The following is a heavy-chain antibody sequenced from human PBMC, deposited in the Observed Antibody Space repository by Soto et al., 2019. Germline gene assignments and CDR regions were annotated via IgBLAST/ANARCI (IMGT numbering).Heavy chain of an antibody. Sequence: PGESLKISCKVFGYRFTSYWIGWVRQVPGKGLEWMGIIYPGDSDTRYSPSFQGLVTMSADKSIFTAYLQWSSPKAPDTALYYCVRQVGIAANTGAFYRWGQGTIVTLAS. CDR3: VRQVGIAANTGAFYR. V-gene: IGHV5-51*01. CDR1: GYRFTSYW. D-gene: IGHD6-13*01. J-gene: IGHJ3*02. CDR2: IYPGDSDT.